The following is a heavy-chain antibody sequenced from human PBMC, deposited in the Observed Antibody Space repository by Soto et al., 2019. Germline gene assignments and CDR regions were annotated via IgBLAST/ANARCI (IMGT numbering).Heavy chain of an antibody. D-gene: IGHD4-4*01. CDR3: ARDGGVYDYSPFDY. J-gene: IGHJ4*02. CDR2: IIPIFGTA. CDR1: GGTYSSYA. V-gene: IGHV1-69*12. Sequence: QVQLVQSGAEVKKPGSSVKDTCKASGGTYSSYAISWVRQAPGQGLEWMGGIIPIFGTANYAQKFQGRVTITADESTSTAYMELSSLRSEVTAVYYCARDGGVYDYSPFDYWGQGTLVTVSS.